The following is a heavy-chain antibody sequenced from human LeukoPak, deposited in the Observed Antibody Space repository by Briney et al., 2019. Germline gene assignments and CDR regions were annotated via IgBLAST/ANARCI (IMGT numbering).Heavy chain of an antibody. D-gene: IGHD6-13*01. CDR1: GFTFSSYS. CDR3: ARGEGYSSFYDY. V-gene: IGHV3-21*01. Sequence: PGGSLRLSCAASGFTFSSYSVNWVRQAPGKGLEWVSSISSSSSYIYYADSVKGRFTISRDNAKNSLYLQMNSLRAEDTAVYYCARGEGYSSFYDYWGQGTLVTVSS. CDR2: ISSSSSYI. J-gene: IGHJ4*02.